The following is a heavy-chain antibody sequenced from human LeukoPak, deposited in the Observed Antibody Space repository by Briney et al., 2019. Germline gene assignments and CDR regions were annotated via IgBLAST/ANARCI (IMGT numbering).Heavy chain of an antibody. J-gene: IGHJ4*02. Sequence: SVKVSCKASGGTFSSYAISWVRQAPGQGLEWMGGIIPIFGTANYAQKFQGRVTITADESTSTAYMELSSLRSEDTAVYYCARDGPGYCSGGSCRKAFDYWGQGTLVTVSS. CDR2: IIPIFGTA. V-gene: IGHV1-69*13. D-gene: IGHD2-15*01. CDR1: GGTFSSYA. CDR3: ARDGPGYCSGGSCRKAFDY.